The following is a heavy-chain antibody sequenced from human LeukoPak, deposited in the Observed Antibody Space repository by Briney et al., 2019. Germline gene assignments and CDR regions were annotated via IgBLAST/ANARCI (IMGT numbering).Heavy chain of an antibody. Sequence: PSETLSLTCTVSGGSISSYYWSWIRQPPGKGLEWIGYIYYSGSTNYNPSLKSRVTISVDTSKNQLSLKLSSVTAADTAVYYCARHIAAAGPLGPWGQGTLVTVSS. CDR1: GGSISSYY. CDR2: IYYSGST. V-gene: IGHV4-59*08. J-gene: IGHJ5*02. CDR3: ARHIAAAGPLGP. D-gene: IGHD6-13*01.